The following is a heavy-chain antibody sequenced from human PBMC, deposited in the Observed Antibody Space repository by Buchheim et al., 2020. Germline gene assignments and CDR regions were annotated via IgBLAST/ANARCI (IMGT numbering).Heavy chain of an antibody. CDR3: ATCLPLDHMRD. CDR2: IYNRGST. D-gene: IGHD1-1*01. V-gene: IGHV4-61*01. CDR1: GGSVSDNSYF. J-gene: IGHJ4*02. Sequence: QVQLQESGPGLVKPSETLSLSCSVSGGSVSDNSYFWSWLRRPPGKALEWIGYIYNRGSTKYNPSLGSRVTMSVDTAKNQFSLKLSSVTAADTAVYYCATCLPLDHMRDWGQGTL.